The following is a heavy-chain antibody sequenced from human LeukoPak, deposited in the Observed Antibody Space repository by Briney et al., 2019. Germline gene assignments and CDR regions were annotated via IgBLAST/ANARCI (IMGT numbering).Heavy chain of an antibody. V-gene: IGHV1-18*01. D-gene: IGHD1-14*01. CDR1: GYTLTSHG. CDR2: IRPSTGDT. J-gene: IGHJ4*02. CDR3: ARVRDHLFDY. Sequence: GASVKVSCKADGYTLTSHGISWVRQAPGQGLEWMGWIRPSTGDTDYALNLQGRLTLTTDTSTSTAYMELRSLRSNDTAVYYCARVRDHLFDYWGQGALVTVSS.